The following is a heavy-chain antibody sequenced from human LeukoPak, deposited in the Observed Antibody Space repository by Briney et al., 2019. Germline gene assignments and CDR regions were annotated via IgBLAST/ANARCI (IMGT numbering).Heavy chain of an antibody. V-gene: IGHV3-30*18. CDR3: AKESSGWYDYFDY. CDR1: GFTFSSSG. CDR2: ISYDGSNK. J-gene: IGHJ4*02. D-gene: IGHD6-19*01. Sequence: GGSLRLSCAASGFTFSSSGMHWVRQAPGKGLEWVAVISYDGSNKYYADSVKGRFTISRDNSENTLYLQMNSLRAEDTAVYYCAKESSGWYDYFDYWGQGTLVTVSS.